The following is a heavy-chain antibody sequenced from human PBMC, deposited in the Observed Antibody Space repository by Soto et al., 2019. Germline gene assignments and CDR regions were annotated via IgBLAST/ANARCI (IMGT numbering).Heavy chain of an antibody. Sequence: SETLSLTCTVSGGSISSSSYYWGWIRQPPGKGLEWIGSIYHSGSTYYNPSLKSRVTISVDTSKSQFSLKLSSVIAADTAVYYCANQYSSGWYYFDYWGQGTLVTVSS. CDR3: ANQYSSGWYYFDY. CDR1: GGSISSSSYY. V-gene: IGHV4-39*01. J-gene: IGHJ4*02. CDR2: IYHSGST. D-gene: IGHD6-19*01.